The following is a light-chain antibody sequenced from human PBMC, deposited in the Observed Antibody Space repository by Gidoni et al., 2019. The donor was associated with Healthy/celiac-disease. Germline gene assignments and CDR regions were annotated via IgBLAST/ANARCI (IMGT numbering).Light chain of an antibody. CDR2: SNN. CDR3: AAWDDSLNGVV. CDR1: SSNIGSNT. Sequence: PVPRVTISCSGSSSNIGSNTVNWYQQLPGTAPKLLIYSNNQRPSGVPDRFSGSKSGTSASLAISGLQSEDEADYYCAAWDDSLNGVVFGGGTKLTVL. J-gene: IGLJ2*01. V-gene: IGLV1-44*01.